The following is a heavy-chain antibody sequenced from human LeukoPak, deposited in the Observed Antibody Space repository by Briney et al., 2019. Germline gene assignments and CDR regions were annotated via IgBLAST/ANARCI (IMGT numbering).Heavy chain of an antibody. D-gene: IGHD4-17*01. J-gene: IGHJ6*03. V-gene: IGHV3-66*02. CDR3: ARVVGDYGDSRPYYYYYMDV. CDR1: GFTVSSNY. CDR2: IYSGGST. Sequence: GGSLRLSCAASGFTVSSNYMSWVRQAPGKGLEWVSVIYSGGSTYYADSVKGRFTISRDNSKNTLYLQMNSLRAEDTAVYYCARVVGDYGDSRPYYYYYMDVWGKGTTVTVSS.